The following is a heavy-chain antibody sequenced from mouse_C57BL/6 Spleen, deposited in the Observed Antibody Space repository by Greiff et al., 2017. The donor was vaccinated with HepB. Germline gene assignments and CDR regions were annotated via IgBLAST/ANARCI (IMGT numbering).Heavy chain of an antibody. V-gene: IGHV1-80*01. J-gene: IGHJ2*01. CDR3: ARDDYAPDYFDN. Sequence: VQLQESGAELVKPGASVKISCKASGYAFSSYWMNWVKQRPGKGLEWIGQIYPGDGDTNYNGKFKGKATLTADKSSSTAYMQLSSLTSEDSAVYFCARDDYAPDYFDNWGQGTTLTVSS. CDR2: IYPGDGDT. CDR1: GYAFSSYW. D-gene: IGHD2-4*01.